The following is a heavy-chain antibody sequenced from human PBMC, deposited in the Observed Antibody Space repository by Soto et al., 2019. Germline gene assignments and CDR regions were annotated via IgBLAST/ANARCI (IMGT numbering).Heavy chain of an antibody. J-gene: IGHJ6*02. CDR2: IIPILSTT. D-gene: IGHD4-17*01. CDR3: ARHVTDGDYSHYYYALDV. V-gene: IGHV1-69*08. Sequence: QVQLVQSGAEVKKPGSSVKVSCKASGGTFSRYTISWVRQAPGQGLEWMGRIIPILSTTDYAQKFQGRVTIPADKSTSTAYMELSSLRSEDTAVYYCARHVTDGDYSHYYYALDVWGQGTTVTVSS. CDR1: GGTFSRYT.